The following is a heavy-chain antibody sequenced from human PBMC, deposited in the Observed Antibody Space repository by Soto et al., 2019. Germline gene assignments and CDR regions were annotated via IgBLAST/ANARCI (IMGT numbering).Heavy chain of an antibody. V-gene: IGHV1-46*01. CDR2: IDPSGGGT. CDR1: GYTFTSYY. D-gene: IGHD2-15*01. Sequence: QVQLVQSGAEVKKPGASVKVSCKASGYTFTSYYMHWVRQAPGQGLEWMGIIDPSGGGTSYAQKFQGRLTMTRDTSTSTGYMERSSLRSEDTAVYYCARDRVDCSGGNCWRSVEDTWGQGTLVTVSS. J-gene: IGHJ5*02. CDR3: ARDRVDCSGGNCWRSVEDT.